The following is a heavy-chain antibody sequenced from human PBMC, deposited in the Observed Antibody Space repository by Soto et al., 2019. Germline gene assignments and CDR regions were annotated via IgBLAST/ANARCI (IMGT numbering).Heavy chain of an antibody. J-gene: IGHJ3*02. CDR1: GGSISSSSYY. V-gene: IGHV4-39*01. CDR2: IYYSGST. D-gene: IGHD3-22*01. CDR3: ARLGPYYYDSSGYAFDI. Sequence: SETLSLTCTVSGGSISSSSYYWGWIRQPPGKGLEWIGSIYYSGSTYYNPSLKSRVTISVDTSKNQFSLKLSSVTAADTAVYYCARLGPYYYDSSGYAFDIWGQGTMVTVSS.